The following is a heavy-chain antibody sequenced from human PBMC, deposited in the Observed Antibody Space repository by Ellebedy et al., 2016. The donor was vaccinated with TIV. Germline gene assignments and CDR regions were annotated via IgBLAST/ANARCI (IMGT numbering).Heavy chain of an antibody. D-gene: IGHD2-15*01. CDR3: ASGPQRIGSLDY. CDR2: ISAYNGNT. J-gene: IGHJ4*02. CDR1: GYTFTSYG. V-gene: IGHV1-18*01. Sequence: ASVKVSXXASGYTFTSYGISWVRQAPGQGLEWMGWISAYNGNTNYAQKLQGRVTMTTDTSTSTAYMELRSLRSEDTAVYYCASGPQRIGSLDYWGQGTLVTVSS.